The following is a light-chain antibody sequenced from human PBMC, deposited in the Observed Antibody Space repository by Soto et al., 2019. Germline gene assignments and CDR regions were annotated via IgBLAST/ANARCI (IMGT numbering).Light chain of an antibody. CDR2: GNS. CDR1: SSNIGAGYD. CDR3: QSYDRSLSGAV. J-gene: IGLJ7*01. Sequence: QSVLTQPPSVSGAPGQRVTISCTGSSSNIGAGYDVHWYQQLPGTAPKLLIYGNSNRPSGVPDRFSGSKSGTSAFLAITGLQAEDEADYYCQSYDRSLSGAVFGGGTQLTVL. V-gene: IGLV1-40*01.